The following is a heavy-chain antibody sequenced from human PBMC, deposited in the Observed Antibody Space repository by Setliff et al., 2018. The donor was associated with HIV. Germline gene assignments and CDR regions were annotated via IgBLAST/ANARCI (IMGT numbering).Heavy chain of an antibody. D-gene: IGHD3-9*01. Sequence: SVKVSCKTSGYTFSDYGITWVRQAPGQGLEWMGGIIPIFGTTHYAQKFQGRVTVTADESTSTAYMQLSSLRSDDTAVYYCARVGGPYYDLLTGYYGAVDYWGQGTLVTVSS. CDR1: GYTFSDYG. CDR3: ARVGGPYYDLLTGYYGAVDY. CDR2: IIPIFGTT. J-gene: IGHJ4*02. V-gene: IGHV1-69*13.